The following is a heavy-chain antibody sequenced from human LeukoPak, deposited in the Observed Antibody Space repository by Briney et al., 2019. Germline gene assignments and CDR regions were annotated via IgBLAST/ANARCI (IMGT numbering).Heavy chain of an antibody. CDR2: IRYDGSNK. Sequence: PGGSLRLSCAASGFTFSSYGMHWVRQAPGKGLEWVAFIRYDGSNKYYADSVKGRFTISRDNSKNTLYLQMNSLRAEDTAVYYCAKDGYSSSRKNFDHWGQGTLVTVSS. J-gene: IGHJ4*02. V-gene: IGHV3-30*02. D-gene: IGHD6-6*01. CDR1: GFTFSSYG. CDR3: AKDGYSSSRKNFDH.